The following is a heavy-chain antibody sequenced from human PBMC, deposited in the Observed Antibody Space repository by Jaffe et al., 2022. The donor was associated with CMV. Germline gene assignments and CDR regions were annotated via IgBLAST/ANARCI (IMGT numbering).Heavy chain of an antibody. CDR1: GGSISSYY. CDR2: IYTSGST. V-gene: IGHV4-4*07. Sequence: QVQLQESGPGLVKPSETLSLTCTVSGGSISSYYWSWIRQPAGKGLEWIGRIYTSGSTNYNPSLKSRVTMSVDTSKNQFSLKLSSVTAADTAVYYCARELYDYVWGSYLTYNWFDPWGQGTLVTVSS. D-gene: IGHD3-16*02. J-gene: IGHJ5*02. CDR3: ARELYDYVWGSYLTYNWFDP.